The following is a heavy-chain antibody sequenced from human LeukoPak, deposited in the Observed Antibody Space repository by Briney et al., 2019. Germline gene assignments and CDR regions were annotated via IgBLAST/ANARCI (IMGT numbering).Heavy chain of an antibody. CDR2: ISGSDGST. CDR3: AKALFVRRGQDAFDI. J-gene: IGHJ3*02. CDR1: GFTFSSYA. D-gene: IGHD3-10*01. Sequence: GGSLRLSCAASGFTFSSYAMSWVRQAPGKGLEWVSAISGSDGSTYYADSVKGRFTISRDNSKNTLYLQMNSLRAEDTAVYYCAKALFVRRGQDAFDIWGQGTMVTVSS. V-gene: IGHV3-23*01.